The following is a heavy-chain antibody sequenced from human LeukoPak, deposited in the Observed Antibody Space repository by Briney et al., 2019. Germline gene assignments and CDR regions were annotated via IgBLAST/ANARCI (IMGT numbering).Heavy chain of an antibody. V-gene: IGHV3-23*01. Sequence: GGSLRLSCAASRFTFSSYAMSWVRQAPGKGLEWVSTISGSGGSTYYADSVKGRFTISRDNSKDTLYLQMNSLRAEDTAVYYCHKYDSAGTDYWGQGTVVTVSS. CDR1: RFTFSSYA. CDR2: ISGSGGST. J-gene: IGHJ4*02. D-gene: IGHD3-10*01. CDR3: HKYDSAGTDY.